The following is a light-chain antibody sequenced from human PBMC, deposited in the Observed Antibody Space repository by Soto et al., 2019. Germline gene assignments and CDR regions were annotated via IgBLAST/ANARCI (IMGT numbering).Light chain of an antibody. V-gene: IGKV1-27*01. Sequence: DIQMTQSPSSLSASVGDRVTITCRASQGISNYLAWYQQKPGKVPKLLIYAASTLPSGIPSRFSGSASGTAFTLTISSLQPEDVATYYCHKYNSAPPTFGQGTKVEIK. J-gene: IGKJ1*01. CDR3: HKYNSAPPT. CDR2: AAS. CDR1: QGISNY.